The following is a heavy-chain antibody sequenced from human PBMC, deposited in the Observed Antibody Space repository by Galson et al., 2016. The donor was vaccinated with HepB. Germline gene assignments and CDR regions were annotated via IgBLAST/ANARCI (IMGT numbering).Heavy chain of an antibody. J-gene: IGHJ4*02. V-gene: IGHV4-39*07. CDR2: ISYSGSTT. Sequence: SETLSLTCTVSGASISSSSYYWGWIRQPPGEGLEWIASISYSGSTTYYNPSLKSRVTISIDTSKNQFSLKLNSVTAADTAVYYCARVPASTRFDYWGQGTLVTVSS. CDR1: GASISSSSYY. D-gene: IGHD3-3*02. CDR3: ARVPASTRFDY.